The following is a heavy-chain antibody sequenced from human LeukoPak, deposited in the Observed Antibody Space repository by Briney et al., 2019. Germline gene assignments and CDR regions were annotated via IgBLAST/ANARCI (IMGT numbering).Heavy chain of an antibody. CDR1: GFTFSSYA. J-gene: IGHJ3*02. V-gene: IGHV3-30*04. Sequence: PGGSLRLSCAASGFTFSSYAMHWVRQAPGKGLEWVAVISYDGSNKYYADSVKGRFTISRDNSKNTLYLQMNSLRAEDTAVYYCARGDYYYDSKAFDIWGQGTMVTVSS. CDR3: ARGDYYYDSKAFDI. CDR2: ISYDGSNK. D-gene: IGHD3-22*01.